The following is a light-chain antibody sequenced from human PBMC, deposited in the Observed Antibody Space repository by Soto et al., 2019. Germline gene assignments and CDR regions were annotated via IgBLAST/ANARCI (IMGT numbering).Light chain of an antibody. CDR2: AAS. CDR1: QSVSGN. J-gene: IGKJ1*01. V-gene: IGKV3-15*01. Sequence: EIVMTQSPATLSVSPGERATLSCRASQSVSGNLAWYQQKPGQAPRLLIYAASTRATGIPARFSGSGSGTEFTLTISSLQSEDFAVYYCQQYNNWFGTFGQGTKVDIK. CDR3: QQYNNWFGT.